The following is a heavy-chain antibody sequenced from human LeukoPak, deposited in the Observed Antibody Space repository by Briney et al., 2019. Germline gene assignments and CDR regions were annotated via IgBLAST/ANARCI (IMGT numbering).Heavy chain of an antibody. D-gene: IGHD4-11*01. CDR1: GGSISNYY. Sequence: SETLSLTCIVSGGSISNYYWSWLRQPAGKGLEWIGRIYSSGSTNYNPSLKSRLTMSVDTSKNQSSLRLSSVTAADTAVYYCARDRGAGDYSTFFDYWGQGTLVTVSS. CDR2: IYSSGST. J-gene: IGHJ4*02. V-gene: IGHV4-4*07. CDR3: ARDRGAGDYSTFFDY.